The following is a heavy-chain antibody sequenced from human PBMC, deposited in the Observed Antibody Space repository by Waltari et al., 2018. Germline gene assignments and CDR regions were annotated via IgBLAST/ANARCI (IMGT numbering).Heavy chain of an antibody. CDR2: IYTSGNT. Sequence: QVQLQESGPGLVKPSETLSLTCNVSGGSFNNYYWSWIRQPVGKGLEWIGRIYTSGNTNYNPSRKSRVTMSVDTSKNQFSLKLTYVTAADTAVYYCARGMMSVTGAFDIWGQGTMVTVSS. CDR3: ARGMMSVTGAFDI. J-gene: IGHJ3*02. D-gene: IGHD3-10*01. CDR1: GGSFNNYY. V-gene: IGHV4-4*07.